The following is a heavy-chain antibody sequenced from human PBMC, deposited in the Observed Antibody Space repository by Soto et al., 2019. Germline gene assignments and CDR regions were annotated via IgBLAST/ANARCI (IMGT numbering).Heavy chain of an antibody. CDR1: GYTFTSYG. V-gene: IGHV1-18*01. CDR3: ARDPTPPDYDFWSAFDY. D-gene: IGHD3-3*01. Sequence: ASVKVSCKASGYTFTSYGISWVRQAPGQGLEWMGWISAYNGNTNYAQKLQGRVTMTTDTSTSTAYMELRSLRSDDTAVYYCARDPTPPDYDFWSAFDYWGQGTLVTVSS. J-gene: IGHJ4*02. CDR2: ISAYNGNT.